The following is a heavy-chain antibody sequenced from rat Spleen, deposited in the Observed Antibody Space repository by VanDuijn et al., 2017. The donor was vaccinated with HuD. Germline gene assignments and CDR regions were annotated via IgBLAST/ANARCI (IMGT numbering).Heavy chain of an antibody. CDR2: IWTGGNT. Sequence: QVQLKESGPGLVKPSETLSLTCTVPGFSLTSYHVGWVRQPPGKGLEWMGVIWTGGNTANNSLLKSRLSISRDTSKSQVFLKMNSLQTEDTATYYCARVGYSSYVRYFDYWGHGVMVTVSS. CDR3: ARVGYSSYVRYFDY. J-gene: IGHJ2*01. CDR1: GFSLTSYH. V-gene: IGHV2-32*01. D-gene: IGHD1-2*01.